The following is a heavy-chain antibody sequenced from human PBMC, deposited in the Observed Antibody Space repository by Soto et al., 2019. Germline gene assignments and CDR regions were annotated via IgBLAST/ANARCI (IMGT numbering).Heavy chain of an antibody. Sequence: GGSLRLSCAASGFTFNIYAMTWVRQAPGKGLEWASTTGATGRTTYYADSVKGRFTVSRDNSKSTLDLQMSNLRAEDTAVYYCATVHNTSRSFDYWGQGTLVTVSS. V-gene: IGHV3-23*01. CDR3: ATVHNTSRSFDY. D-gene: IGHD1-20*01. CDR2: TGATGRTT. J-gene: IGHJ4*02. CDR1: GFTFNIYA.